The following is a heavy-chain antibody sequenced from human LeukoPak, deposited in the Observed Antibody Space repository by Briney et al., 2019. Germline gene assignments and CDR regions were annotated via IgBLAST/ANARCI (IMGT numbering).Heavy chain of an antibody. CDR2: IYYSGST. V-gene: IGHV4-59*03. Sequence: SETLSLTCTVSGGSISSYYWSWIRQPPGKGLEWIGYIYYSGSTNYNPSLKSRVTISVDTSKNQFSLKLSSVTAADTAVYYCAGSPTLYFGADYWGQGTLVTVSS. D-gene: IGHD3-10*01. CDR3: AGSPTLYFGADY. CDR1: GGSISSYY. J-gene: IGHJ4*02.